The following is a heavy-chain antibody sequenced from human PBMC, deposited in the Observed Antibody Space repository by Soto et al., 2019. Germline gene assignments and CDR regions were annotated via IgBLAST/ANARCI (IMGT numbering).Heavy chain of an antibody. D-gene: IGHD6-13*01. Sequence: PSQTLLLSCAISGVVVSRNSAACNWIRQSPSRGLEWLGRTYYRSKWYNDYAVSVKSRITINPDTSKDQFSVQLNSVTPEDTAVYYCAREGLIAAAGTSWFDPWGQGTLVTVSS. CDR3: AREGLIAAAGTSWFDP. CDR1: GVVVSRNSAA. CDR2: TYYRSKWYN. V-gene: IGHV6-1*01. J-gene: IGHJ5*02.